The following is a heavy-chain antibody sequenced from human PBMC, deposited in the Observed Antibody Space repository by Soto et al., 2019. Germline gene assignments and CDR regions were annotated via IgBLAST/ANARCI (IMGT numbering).Heavy chain of an antibody. Sequence: PWGSLRLSCAASGFTFSSYAMSWVRQAPGKGLEWVSVISDSGGSTYYADSVKGRFSISRDNSKNTVYLQMNSLRAEDTAVYYCAKDLIARRFFDYWGQGTLVTVSS. CDR3: AKDLIARRFFDY. CDR2: ISDSGGST. D-gene: IGHD2-8*01. CDR1: GFTFSSYA. V-gene: IGHV3-23*01. J-gene: IGHJ4*02.